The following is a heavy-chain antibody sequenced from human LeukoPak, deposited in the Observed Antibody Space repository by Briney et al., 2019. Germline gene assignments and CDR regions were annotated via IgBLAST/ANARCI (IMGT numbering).Heavy chain of an antibody. CDR2: ISAYNGNT. CDR3: AREGYSSSWYYYYYYMDV. J-gene: IGHJ6*03. D-gene: IGHD6-13*01. Sequence: ASVKVSCKASGYTFTSYGISWVRQAPGQGLEWIGWISAYNGNTNYAQKLQGRVTMTTDTSTSTAYMELRSLRSDDTAVYYCAREGYSSSWYYYYYYMDVWGKGTTVTVSS. CDR1: GYTFTSYG. V-gene: IGHV1-18*04.